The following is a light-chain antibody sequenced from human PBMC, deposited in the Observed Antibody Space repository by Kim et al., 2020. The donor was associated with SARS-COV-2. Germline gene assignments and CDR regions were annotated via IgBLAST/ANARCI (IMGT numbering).Light chain of an antibody. V-gene: IGLV2-11*01. J-gene: IGLJ3*02. CDR2: DVS. Sequence: QSALTQPRSVSGSPGQSVTISCTGTSSDVGTYNYVSWYQQHPGKAPKFIISDVSQRPSGVPDRFSGSKSGNTASLTISGLQVEDEADYYCSAYAGNYSRVFGGGTQLTVL. CDR3: SAYAGNYSRV. CDR1: SSDVGTYNY.